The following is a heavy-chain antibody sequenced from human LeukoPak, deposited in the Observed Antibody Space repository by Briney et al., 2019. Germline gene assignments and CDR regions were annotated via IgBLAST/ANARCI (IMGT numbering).Heavy chain of an antibody. Sequence: GGSLRLSCAASGFTFSSYAMSWVRQAPGKGLEWVSAISGSGDSTYYADSVKGRFTISRDNSKNTLYLQMNSLRAEDTAVYYCARVGSSGWYLPSYYYYYMDVWGKGTTVTVSS. V-gene: IGHV3-23*01. CDR2: ISGSGDST. CDR3: ARVGSSGWYLPSYYYYYMDV. CDR1: GFTFSSYA. D-gene: IGHD6-19*01. J-gene: IGHJ6*03.